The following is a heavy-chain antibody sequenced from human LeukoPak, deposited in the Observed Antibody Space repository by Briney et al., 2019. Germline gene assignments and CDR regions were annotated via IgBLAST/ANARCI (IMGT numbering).Heavy chain of an antibody. CDR2: ISAYNGNT. V-gene: IGHV1-18*01. Sequence: KPGESLKISCKGSGYSFTSYGISWVRQAPGQGLEWMGWISAYNGNTNYAQKLQGRVTMTTDTSTSTAYMELRSLRSDDTAVYYCASTFCSGGSCYSTFGYWGQGTLVTVSS. CDR3: ASTFCSGGSCYSTFGY. J-gene: IGHJ4*02. CDR1: GYSFTSYG. D-gene: IGHD2-15*01.